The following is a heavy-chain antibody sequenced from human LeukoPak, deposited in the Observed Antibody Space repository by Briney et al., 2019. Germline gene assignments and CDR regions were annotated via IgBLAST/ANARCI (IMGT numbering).Heavy chain of an antibody. CDR1: GYTFTGYY. D-gene: IGHD3-22*01. J-gene: IGHJ3*02. CDR2: VNPSGGST. CDR3: ARPRAAYYYDSSGYYYVGGAFDI. Sequence: ASVKVSCKASGYTFTGYYMHWVRQAPGQGLEWMGIVNPSGGSTSYAQKFQGRVTMTRDTSTSTVYMELSSLRSEDTAVYYCARPRAAYYYDSSGYYYVGGAFDIWGQGTMVTVSS. V-gene: IGHV1-46*01.